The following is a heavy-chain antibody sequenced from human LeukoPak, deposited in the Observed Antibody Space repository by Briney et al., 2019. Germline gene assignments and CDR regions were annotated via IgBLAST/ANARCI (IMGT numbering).Heavy chain of an antibody. Sequence: GGSLRLSCAASGFTFSSHSMNWVRQAPGKGLEWVSYISTGSTTIYYADSVKGRFTISRDNAKNSLYLQMNSLRDEDRAVYYCATSMYHYDSSGLDYWGQGTLVTVSS. D-gene: IGHD3-22*01. J-gene: IGHJ4*02. CDR2: ISTGSTTI. CDR3: ATSMYHYDSSGLDY. CDR1: GFTFSSHS. V-gene: IGHV3-48*02.